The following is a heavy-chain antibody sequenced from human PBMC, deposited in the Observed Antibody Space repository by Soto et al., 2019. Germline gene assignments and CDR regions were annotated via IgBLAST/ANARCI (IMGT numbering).Heavy chain of an antibody. CDR1: GFSLSTSGMC. D-gene: IGHD6-13*01. V-gene: IGHV2-70*11. J-gene: IGHJ6*02. CDR2: IDWDDDK. CDR3: ARIVIAAAGAPTGNYYYGMDV. Sequence: SGPTLENPTQTLTLTCTFSGFSLSTSGMCVSWIRQPPGKSLEWLARIDWDDDKYYSTSLKTRLTISKDTSKNQVVLTMTNMDPVDTATYYCARIVIAAAGAPTGNYYYGMDVWGQGT.